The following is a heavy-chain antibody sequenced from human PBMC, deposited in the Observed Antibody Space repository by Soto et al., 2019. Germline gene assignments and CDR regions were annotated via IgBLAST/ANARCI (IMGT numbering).Heavy chain of an antibody. D-gene: IGHD6-19*01. CDR3: TRRDSSGWYRGGWYYYGMDV. J-gene: IGHJ6*02. Sequence: GGSLRLSCAASGFTFSGSAMHWVRQASGKGLEWVGRIRSKANSYATEYAASVKGRFTISRDDSKNTAYLQMNSLKTEDTAVYYCTRRDSSGWYRGGWYYYGMDVWGQGTTVTVSS. CDR2: IRSKANSYAT. V-gene: IGHV3-73*01. CDR1: GFTFSGSA.